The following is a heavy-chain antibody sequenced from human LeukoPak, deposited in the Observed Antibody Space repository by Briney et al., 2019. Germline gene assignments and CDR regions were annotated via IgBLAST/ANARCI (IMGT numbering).Heavy chain of an antibody. CDR3: TRQFKDYYDSGGYYS. Sequence: SETLSLTCTVSGGSISSTSCYWGWIRQPPGKGLEWIGSLYYSGSTYYNPSLKSRVTISVDTSKNQFSLKLTSVTAADTAVYYCTRQFKDYYDSGGYYSWGQGTLVTVSS. CDR1: GGSISSTSCY. J-gene: IGHJ4*02. V-gene: IGHV4-39*01. CDR2: LYYSGST. D-gene: IGHD3-22*01.